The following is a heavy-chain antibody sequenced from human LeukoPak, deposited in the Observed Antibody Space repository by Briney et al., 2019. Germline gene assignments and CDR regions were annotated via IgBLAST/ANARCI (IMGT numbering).Heavy chain of an antibody. CDR3: ARAESYPLRNAFDI. V-gene: IGHV4-39*07. CDR2: IYYSGST. D-gene: IGHD1-14*01. Sequence: SETLSLTCTVSGGSISSSSYYWGWIRQPPGKGLEWIGSIYYSGSTYYNPSLKSRVTISVDTSKNQFSLKLSSVTAADTAVYYCARAESYPLRNAFDIWGQGTMVTVSS. J-gene: IGHJ3*02. CDR1: GGSISSSSYY.